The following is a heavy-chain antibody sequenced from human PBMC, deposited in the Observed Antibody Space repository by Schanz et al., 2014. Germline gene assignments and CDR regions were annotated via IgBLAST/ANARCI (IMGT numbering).Heavy chain of an antibody. D-gene: IGHD2-21*02. Sequence: DVHLLESGGGLVQPGGSLRLSCAASEFTFSTDAMSWVRQAPGKGLEWVSYISGSSRTIYYADSVKGRFTVSRDNAKNSVYLQMNGLRVEDTAVYYCVRERTNYGGNSYFFDHWGQGTLVTVSS. J-gene: IGHJ4*02. CDR3: VRERTNYGGNSYFFDH. CDR1: EFTFSTDA. CDR2: ISGSSRTI. V-gene: IGHV3-48*04.